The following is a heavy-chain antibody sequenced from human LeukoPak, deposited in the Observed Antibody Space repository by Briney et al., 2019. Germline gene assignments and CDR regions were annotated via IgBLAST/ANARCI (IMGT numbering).Heavy chain of an antibody. J-gene: IGHJ6*02. V-gene: IGHV4-34*01. CDR2: INHSGST. CDR1: GGSFSGYY. Sequence: SETLSLTCTVYGGSFSGYYWSWIRQPPGNGLEWIGEINHSGSTNYNPSLKSRVTISVDTSKNQFSLKLSSVTAADTAVYYCARLMAYYYDSSGYYYCDYYHGMDVWGQGTTVTVSS. CDR3: ARLMAYYYDSSGYYYCDYYHGMDV. D-gene: IGHD3-22*01.